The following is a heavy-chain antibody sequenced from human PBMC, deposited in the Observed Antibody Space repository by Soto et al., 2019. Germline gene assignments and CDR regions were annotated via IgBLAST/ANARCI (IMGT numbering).Heavy chain of an antibody. CDR2: MFYSGAT. Sequence: SETLSLTCTVSGGSISDISYCWGWIRQPPGKGLQWIGCMFYSGATYYNPSLKNRVTLSVDTSNNEFSLKLVSVTAPDTAVYYCARHKSGSDWLDPWGQGTMVTVYS. CDR3: ARHKSGSDWLDP. CDR1: GGSISDISYC. J-gene: IGHJ5*02. D-gene: IGHD2-15*01. V-gene: IGHV4-39*01.